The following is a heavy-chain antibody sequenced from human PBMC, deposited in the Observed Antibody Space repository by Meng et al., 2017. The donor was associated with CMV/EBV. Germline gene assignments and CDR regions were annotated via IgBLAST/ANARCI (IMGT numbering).Heavy chain of an antibody. Sequence: ASVKVSCKASGYTFTSYGISWVRQAPGQGLEWMGWISAYNGNTNYAQKLQGRVIMTTDTSTSTAYMELRSLRSDDTAVYYCARDSRSVVMTHFYDAFDIWGQGTMVTVSS. D-gene: IGHD3-22*01. CDR2: ISAYNGNT. J-gene: IGHJ3*02. V-gene: IGHV1-18*01. CDR1: GYTFTSYG. CDR3: ARDSRSVVMTHFYDAFDI.